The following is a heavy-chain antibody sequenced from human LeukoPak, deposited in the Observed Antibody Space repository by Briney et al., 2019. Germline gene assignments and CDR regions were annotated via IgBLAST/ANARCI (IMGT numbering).Heavy chain of an antibody. Sequence: PGGSLRLSCAASGFTFSSYAMSWVRQAPGKGLEWVSTISGSGGSTNYADSVKGRFTISRDNSKNTLYLQMNSLRAEDTAVYYCAKPSTSYSSSWYGTAPLGYWGQGTLVTVSS. V-gene: IGHV3-23*01. D-gene: IGHD6-13*01. J-gene: IGHJ4*02. CDR1: GFTFSSYA. CDR3: AKPSTSYSSSWYGTAPLGY. CDR2: ISGSGGST.